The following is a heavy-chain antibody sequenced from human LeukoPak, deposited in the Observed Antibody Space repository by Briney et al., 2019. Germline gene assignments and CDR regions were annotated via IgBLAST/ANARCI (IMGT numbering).Heavy chain of an antibody. D-gene: IGHD3-22*01. CDR1: GFTFSTYW. Sequence: GGSLRLSCAASGFTFSTYWMSWVRQAPGKGLEWVANINQDGSAKYYLDSVKGRFTFSRDNAKNSLYLQMNSLRAEDTAVYYCARDHDSGNSWAYWGQGTLVTVSS. V-gene: IGHV3-7*01. CDR2: INQDGSAK. J-gene: IGHJ4*02. CDR3: ARDHDSGNSWAY.